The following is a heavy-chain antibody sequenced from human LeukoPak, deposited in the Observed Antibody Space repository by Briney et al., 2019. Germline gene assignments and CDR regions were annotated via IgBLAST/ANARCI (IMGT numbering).Heavy chain of an antibody. Sequence: GGSLRLSCAASGFTFDDYAMHWVPQAPGKGLEWVSCISWNSGSIGYADSVKGRFTISRDNAKNSLYLQMNSLRAEDTALYYCAKAMGSRSGYAIDYWGQGTLVTVSS. CDR1: GFTFDDYA. V-gene: IGHV3-9*01. CDR2: ISWNSGSI. J-gene: IGHJ4*02. CDR3: AKAMGSRSGYAIDY. D-gene: IGHD5-12*01.